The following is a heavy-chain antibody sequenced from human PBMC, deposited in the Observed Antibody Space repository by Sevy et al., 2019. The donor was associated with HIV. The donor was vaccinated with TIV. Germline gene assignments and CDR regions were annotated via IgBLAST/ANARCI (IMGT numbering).Heavy chain of an antibody. D-gene: IGHD3-10*01. J-gene: IGHJ4*02. CDR3: AKGYGSGSPPDY. CDR1: EFTFSSYW. CDR2: ISGSGGST. V-gene: IGHV3-23*01. Sequence: GGSLRLSCAASEFTFSSYWMSWVRQAPGKGLEWVSSISGSGGSTYYADSVKGRFTISRDNFRKMVDLQVNTLRAEDTAVYYCAKGYGSGSPPDYWGQGTLVTVSS.